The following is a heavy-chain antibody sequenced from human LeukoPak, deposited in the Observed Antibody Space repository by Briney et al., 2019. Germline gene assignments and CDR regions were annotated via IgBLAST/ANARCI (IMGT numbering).Heavy chain of an antibody. CDR3: ARGRYSGYDLFSAFDI. D-gene: IGHD5-12*01. J-gene: IGHJ3*02. Sequence: GGSLRLSCVASGFTFSSYAMHWVRQAPGKGLEWVAVISYDGSNKYYADSVKGRFTISRDNSKNTLYLQMNSLRAEDTAVYYCARGRYSGYDLFSAFDIWGQGTMVTVSS. V-gene: IGHV3-30*04. CDR2: ISYDGSNK. CDR1: GFTFSSYA.